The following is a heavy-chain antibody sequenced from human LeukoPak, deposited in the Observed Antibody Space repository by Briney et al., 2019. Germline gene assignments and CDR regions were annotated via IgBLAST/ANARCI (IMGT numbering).Heavy chain of an antibody. CDR1: GFTFSSYG. Sequence: GGTLRLSCAASGFTFSSYGMAWLRQAPGKGLEWVATITSSGIVTYYSDSVKGRFTISRDSSKSTVSLQMISLRADDTAVYYCAKDKAQGTADYWGQGTLVTVSS. CDR3: AKDKAQGTADY. D-gene: IGHD2-21*02. CDR2: ITSSGIVT. V-gene: IGHV3-23*01. J-gene: IGHJ4*02.